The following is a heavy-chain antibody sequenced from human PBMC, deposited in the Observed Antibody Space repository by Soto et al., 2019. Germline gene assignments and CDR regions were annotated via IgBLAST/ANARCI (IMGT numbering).Heavy chain of an antibody. D-gene: IGHD5-18*01. CDR2: INQDGGET. J-gene: IGHJ4*01. V-gene: IGHV3-7*02. CDR3: VRNTF. Sequence: LRHTCLMSVPTFSNIWVGRLRLTPGKGLEWVANINQDGGETAYVDSVKGRFTISRDNARSSLYLRMNCLRAEDTAIYYCVRNTFWGHGT. CDR1: VPTFSNIW.